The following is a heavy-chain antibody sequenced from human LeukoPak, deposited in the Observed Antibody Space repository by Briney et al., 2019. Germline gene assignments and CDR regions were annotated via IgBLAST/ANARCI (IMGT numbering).Heavy chain of an antibody. CDR3: ARGGAYGSGSYLAV. J-gene: IGHJ4*02. V-gene: IGHV3-23*01. Sequence: GGSLRLSCAASGFMFSSYGMSWVRQAPGKGLEWVSSIAGSGYSTNYADSVKGRFTISRDYSKSTLYLQMNSLRDDDTAIYYCARGGAYGSGSYLAVWGQGILVTVSS. CDR2: IAGSGYST. D-gene: IGHD3-10*01. CDR1: GFMFSSYG.